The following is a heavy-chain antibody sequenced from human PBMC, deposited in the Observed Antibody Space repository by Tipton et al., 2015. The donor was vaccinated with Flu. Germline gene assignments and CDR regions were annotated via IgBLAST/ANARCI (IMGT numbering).Heavy chain of an antibody. CDR2: IYYSGST. Sequence: LRLSCTVSGGSISSYYWSWIRQPPGKGLEWIGYIYYSGSTNYNPSLKSRVTISVDTSKNQFSLKLSSVTAADTAVYYCARGGVFGLVNSFDYWGQGTLVSVSS. D-gene: IGHD3-3*01. V-gene: IGHV4-59*01. CDR1: GGSISSYY. J-gene: IGHJ4*02. CDR3: ARGGVFGLVNSFDY.